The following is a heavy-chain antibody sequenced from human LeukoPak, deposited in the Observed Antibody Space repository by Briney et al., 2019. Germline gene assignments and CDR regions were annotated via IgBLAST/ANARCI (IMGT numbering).Heavy chain of an antibody. J-gene: IGHJ4*02. D-gene: IGHD1-26*01. Sequence: GGSLRLSCRGSGFIYGNYWMTWVRQAPGKGLEWVSHITSSSTNIYYADSVKGRFTISRDNAKNALSLQMNSLRDEDTAVYYYATSGNYYLKYWGQGTLVTVSS. CDR2: ITSSSTNI. V-gene: IGHV3-48*02. CDR3: ATSGNYYLKY. CDR1: GFIYGNYW.